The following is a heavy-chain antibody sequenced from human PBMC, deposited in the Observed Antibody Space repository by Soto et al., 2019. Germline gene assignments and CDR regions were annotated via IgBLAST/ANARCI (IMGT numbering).Heavy chain of an antibody. CDR3: ARQIYDSDTGPNFQYYFDS. CDR1: GYSFAGYW. Sequence: PGESLKVSWKGSGYSFAGYWNTWASQKPGKGLGWMGRIDPSDSQTYYSPSFRGHVTISVTKSITTVFLQWSSLRASDTAMYYCARQIYDSDTGPNFQYYFDSWGQGTPVTVSS. J-gene: IGHJ4*02. CDR2: IDPSDSQT. D-gene: IGHD3-22*01. V-gene: IGHV5-10-1*01.